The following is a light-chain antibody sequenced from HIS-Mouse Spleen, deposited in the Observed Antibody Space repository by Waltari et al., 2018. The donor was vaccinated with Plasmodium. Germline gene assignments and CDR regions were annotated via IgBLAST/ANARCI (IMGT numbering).Light chain of an antibody. V-gene: IGKV3-15*01. Sequence: EIVMTQSPATLSVSPGERATLSCRASQSVSSNLAWYQQKPGQAPRLLIYGASTRAPGMPARFSGSGSGTEFTITISSLQSEDFAVYYCQQYNNWSFTFGPGTKVDIK. J-gene: IGKJ3*01. CDR1: QSVSSN. CDR3: QQYNNWSFT. CDR2: GAS.